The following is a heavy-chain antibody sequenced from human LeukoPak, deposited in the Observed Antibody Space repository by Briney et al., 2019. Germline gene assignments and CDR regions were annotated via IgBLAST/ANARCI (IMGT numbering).Heavy chain of an antibody. V-gene: IGHV4-39*07. CDR3: ASEIPYCSSTSCYGLGY. CDR1: GVSISTSNSY. D-gene: IGHD2-2*01. CDR2: MYYTGNT. J-gene: IGHJ4*02. Sequence: PSETLSLTCTVSGVSISTSNSYWGWIRPPPGKGREWFGSMYYTGNTYYNASLKSRVTISIDTSKNQISLRLTSVTAADTAVYYCASEIPYCSSTSCYGLGYWGQGTLVTVSS.